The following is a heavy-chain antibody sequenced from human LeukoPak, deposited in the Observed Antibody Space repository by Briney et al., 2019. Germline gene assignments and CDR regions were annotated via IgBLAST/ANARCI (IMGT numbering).Heavy chain of an antibody. V-gene: IGHV1-46*01. CDR3: ARDERYYDSSGYYYPLGY. Sequence: GASVKVSCKASGYTFTGYYMHWVRQAPGQGLEWMGIINPSGGSTSYAQKFQGRVTMTRDTSTSTVYMELSSLRSEDTAVYYCARDERYYDSSGYYYPLGYWGQGTLVTVSS. CDR2: INPSGGST. J-gene: IGHJ4*02. CDR1: GYTFTGYY. D-gene: IGHD3-22*01.